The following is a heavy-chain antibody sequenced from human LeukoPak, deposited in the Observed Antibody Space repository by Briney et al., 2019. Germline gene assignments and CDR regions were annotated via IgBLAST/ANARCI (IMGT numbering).Heavy chain of an antibody. CDR3: ARGSRRHYDGSGYYFGEFDY. CDR1: DDSIKSHF. V-gene: IGHV4-59*11. J-gene: IGHJ4*02. CDR2: VYYSGSG. D-gene: IGHD3-22*01. Sequence: SSETLSLTCTVSDDSIKSHFWTWIRQPPGKRLEWIGYVYYSGSGSSNPSLKSRLTMSVDTSKSQFYLNLNSVTTADTAMYYCARGSRRHYDGSGYYFGEFDYWGQGILVTVSS.